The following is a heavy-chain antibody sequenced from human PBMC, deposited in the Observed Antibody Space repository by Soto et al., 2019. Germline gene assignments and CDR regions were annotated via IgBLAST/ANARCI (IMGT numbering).Heavy chain of an antibody. Sequence: QVQLQESGPGLVKPSGTLSLTCAVSGGSITTRNWWTWVRLPPGKGLEYIGEIYHTGSNNSNPSLRSRNTITVDTSDNQIALKLTSVTAAEKAVYYCARADWSGYDHDYGGQGMLVTVSS. CDR1: GGSITTRNW. CDR3: ARADWSGYDHDY. D-gene: IGHD5-12*01. J-gene: IGHJ4*02. CDR2: IYHTGSN. V-gene: IGHV4-4*02.